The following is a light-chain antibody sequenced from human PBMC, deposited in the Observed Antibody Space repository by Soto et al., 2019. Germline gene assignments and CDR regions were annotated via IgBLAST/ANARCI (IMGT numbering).Light chain of an antibody. CDR3: QQRRVWPLT. CDR1: QSVSNY. Sequence: VLTQSPAILSLSPGERATLSYRASQSVSNYLAWYQQRPGQAPRLLIYDSSNRATGIPARFSASGSGTDFTLTISSLEPEDFAVYYCQQRRVWPLTFGGGTKVEIK. J-gene: IGKJ4*01. V-gene: IGKV3-11*01. CDR2: DSS.